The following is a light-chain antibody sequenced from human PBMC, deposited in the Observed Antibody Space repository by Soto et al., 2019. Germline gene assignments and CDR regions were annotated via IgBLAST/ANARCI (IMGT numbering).Light chain of an antibody. Sequence: AIQMAQSPSSLSASVGDRVTVTCRASQDIRSDVGWYQQKPGQAPKVLMYAASRLHSGVPSRFSGSGSGTNFVLTISSLQPEDVATYYCLQNNNYPLTFXGGTKVDIK. CDR2: AAS. CDR1: QDIRSD. J-gene: IGKJ4*01. V-gene: IGKV1-6*01. CDR3: LQNNNYPLT.